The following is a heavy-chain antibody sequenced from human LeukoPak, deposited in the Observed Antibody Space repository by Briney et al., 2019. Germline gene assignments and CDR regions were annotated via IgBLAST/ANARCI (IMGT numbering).Heavy chain of an antibody. J-gene: IGHJ3*02. V-gene: IGHV4-59*01. CDR2: VYYTGST. CDR3: ARAYYYGSGTFDI. Sequence: SETLSLTCTGSGGSISPYYWSWLRQPPGKGLEWIGYVYYTGSTYYNPSLKSRVTILIDTSKNQFSLKLTSVTAADTAVYYCARAYYYGSGTFDIWGQGTMVTVSS. D-gene: IGHD3-10*01. CDR1: GGSISPYY.